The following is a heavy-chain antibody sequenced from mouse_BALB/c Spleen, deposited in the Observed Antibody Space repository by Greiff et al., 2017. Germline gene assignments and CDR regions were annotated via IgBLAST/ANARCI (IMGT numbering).Heavy chain of an antibody. CDR1: GFTFSSYT. CDR2: ISSGGSYT. CDR3: TRDPSITTVVATDAMDY. J-gene: IGHJ4*01. Sequence: EVMLVESGGGLVKLGGSLKLSCAASGFTFSSYTMSWVRQTPEKRLEWVATISSGGSYTYYPDSVKGRFTISRDNAKNTLYLQMSSLKSEDTAMYYCTRDPSITTVVATDAMDYWGQGTSVTVSS. V-gene: IGHV5-6-4*01. D-gene: IGHD1-1*01.